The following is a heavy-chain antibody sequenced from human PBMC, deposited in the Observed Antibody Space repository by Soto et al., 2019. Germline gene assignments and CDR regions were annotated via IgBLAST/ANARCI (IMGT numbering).Heavy chain of an antibody. D-gene: IGHD2-15*01. CDR3: AKGYCSGGSCYPYYYYYCGMDV. J-gene: IGHJ6*02. Sequence: GGSLRLSCAASGFTFSSYGMHWVRQAPGKGLEWVAVISYDGSNKYYADSVKGRFTISRDNSKNTLYLQMNSLRAEGTAVYYCAKGYCSGGSCYPYYYYYCGMDVWGQGTMVTVFS. CDR2: ISYDGSNK. CDR1: GFTFSSYG. V-gene: IGHV3-30*18.